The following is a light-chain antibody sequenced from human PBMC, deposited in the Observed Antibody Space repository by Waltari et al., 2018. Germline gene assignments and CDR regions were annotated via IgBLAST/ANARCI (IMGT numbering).Light chain of an antibody. V-gene: IGKV1-5*03. CDR2: KAS. CDR1: QSISSW. J-gene: IGKJ4*01. CDR3: QQYNSYSRLT. Sequence: DIQMTQSPSTLSASVEDRVTITCRASQSISSWLAWYQQKPGKAPKLLIYKASSLESGVPSRFSGSGSGTEFTLTISSLQPDDFATYYCQQYNSYSRLTFGGGTKVEIK.